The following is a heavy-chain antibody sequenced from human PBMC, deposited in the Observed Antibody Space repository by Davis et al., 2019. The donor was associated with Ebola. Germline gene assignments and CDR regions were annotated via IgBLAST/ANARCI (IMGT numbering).Heavy chain of an antibody. V-gene: IGHV3-33*06. CDR1: GFIFSSYD. J-gene: IGHJ4*02. Sequence: GESLKISCAASGFIFSSYDMHWVRQAPGKGLQWVAVLWYDGSSKYYADSVKGRFTISRDNSKNTLYLQMNSLRAEDTAVYYCAKAFEGRIAARPEQDYFDYWGQGTLVTVSS. CDR3: AKAFEGRIAARPEQDYFDY. D-gene: IGHD6-6*01. CDR2: LWYDGSSK.